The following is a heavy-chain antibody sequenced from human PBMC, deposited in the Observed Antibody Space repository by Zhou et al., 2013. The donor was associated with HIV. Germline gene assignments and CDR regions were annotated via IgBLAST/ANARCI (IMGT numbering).Heavy chain of an antibody. CDR3: ATLSGGWPHPSYYYMDV. D-gene: IGHD6-19*01. Sequence: QVQLVQSGAEVKRPGSSVKISCKAFGGTFSSYAISWVRQAPGQGLEWMGGVIPVFRSPNYADKFRGRITMTSDGSTGTAYMELRGLTYGDTAVYYCATLSGGWPHPSYYYMDVWGQGTTVTVSS. V-gene: IGHV1-69*05. J-gene: IGHJ6*03. CDR1: GGTFSSYA. CDR2: VIPVFRSP.